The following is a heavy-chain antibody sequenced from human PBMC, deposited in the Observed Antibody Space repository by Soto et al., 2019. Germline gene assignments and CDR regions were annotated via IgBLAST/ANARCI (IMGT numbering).Heavy chain of an antibody. J-gene: IGHJ4*02. CDR2: IIPIFGTA. D-gene: IGHD4-17*01. V-gene: IGHV1-69*06. Sequence: QVQLVQSGAEVKKPGSSVKVSCKASGGTFSSYAISWVRQAPGQGLEWMGGIIPIFGTANYAQKFQGRVTITADKSTSKAYMELSSLRSEDTAVYYCARAKGGAYGGNSPFDYWGQGTLVTVSS. CDR1: GGTFSSYA. CDR3: ARAKGGAYGGNSPFDY.